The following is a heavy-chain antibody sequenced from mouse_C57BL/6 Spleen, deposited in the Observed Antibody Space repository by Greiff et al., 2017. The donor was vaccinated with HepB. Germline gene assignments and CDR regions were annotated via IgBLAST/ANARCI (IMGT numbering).Heavy chain of an antibody. CDR3: ARGGDGSLFDY. D-gene: IGHD2-3*01. V-gene: IGHV1-69*01. J-gene: IGHJ2*01. CDR1: GYTFTSYW. CDR2: IDPSDSYT. Sequence: VQLQQPGAELVMPGASVKLSCKASGYTFTSYWMHWVKQRPGQGLEWIGEIDPSDSYTNYNQKFKGKSTLTVDKSSSTAYMQLSSLTSEDSAVYYCARGGDGSLFDYWGQGTTLTVSS.